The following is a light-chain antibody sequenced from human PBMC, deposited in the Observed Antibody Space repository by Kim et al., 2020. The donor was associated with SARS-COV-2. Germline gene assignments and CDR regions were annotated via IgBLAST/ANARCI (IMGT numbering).Light chain of an antibody. V-gene: IGKV3-15*01. CDR1: QSISTN. Sequence: EIVMTQSPATLSVSPGERATLSCRASQSISTNLAWFQQKPGQAPRLLVCGASTRATNIPATFTGSGSGTEFTLTISSLQSEDFAVYYCQQYNNWPYTFGQGTKLEI. CDR3: QQYNNWPYT. CDR2: GAS. J-gene: IGKJ2*01.